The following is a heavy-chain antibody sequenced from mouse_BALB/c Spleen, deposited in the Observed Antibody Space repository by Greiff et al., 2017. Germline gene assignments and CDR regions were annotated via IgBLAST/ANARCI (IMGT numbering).Heavy chain of an antibody. CDR2: IYPGDGDT. Sequence: QVQLQQSGPELVKPGASVKISCKASGYAFSSSWMNWVKQRPGQGLEWIGRIYPGDGDTNYNGKFKGKATLTADKSSSTAYMQLSSLTSVDSAVYFCASGPFAYWGQGTLVTVSA. V-gene: IGHV1-82*01. CDR3: ASGPFAY. CDR1: GYAFSSSW. J-gene: IGHJ3*01.